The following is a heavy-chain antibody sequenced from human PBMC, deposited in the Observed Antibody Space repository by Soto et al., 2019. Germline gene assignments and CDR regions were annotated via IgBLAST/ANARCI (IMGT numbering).Heavy chain of an antibody. J-gene: IGHJ6*02. D-gene: IGHD5-18*01. CDR1: GFTVSDHY. V-gene: IGHV3-11*06. CDR2: ISGSRSFT. CDR3: ARSSGWRQVVGYKYGLDV. Sequence: QEYLVESGGGLVKPGGSLRLSCALSGFTVSDHYLTWIRQAPGRGLEWIAYISGSRSFTNYADSVKGRFIISRDIAQNSMYLQINSLRAEDTAVYYCARSSGWRQVVGYKYGLDVWGQGTAVTVSS.